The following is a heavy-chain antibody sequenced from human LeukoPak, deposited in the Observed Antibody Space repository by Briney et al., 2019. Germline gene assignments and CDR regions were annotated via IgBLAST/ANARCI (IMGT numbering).Heavy chain of an antibody. J-gene: IGHJ6*03. Sequence: GGSLRLSCAASGFSFSNYEMKWIRQAPGKGLEWVANIKQDGSEKYYVDSVKGRFTISRDNAKNSLYLQMNSLRAEDTAVYYCARAISSRITMVRGVIPYYYYMDVWGKGTTVTVSS. V-gene: IGHV3-7*01. CDR1: GFSFSNYE. D-gene: IGHD3-10*01. CDR3: ARAISSRITMVRGVIPYYYYMDV. CDR2: IKQDGSEK.